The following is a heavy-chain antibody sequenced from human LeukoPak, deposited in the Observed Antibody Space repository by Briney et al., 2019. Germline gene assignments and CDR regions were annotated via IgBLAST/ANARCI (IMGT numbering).Heavy chain of an antibody. Sequence: GGSLRLSCAASGFTFSSYSMNWVRQAPGKGLEWVSSISSSSSYIYYADSVKGRFTISRDNAKNSLYPQMNSLRAEDTAVYYCARGFFCSSSTCSLYNWFDPWGQGTLVTVSS. CDR3: ARGFFCSSSTCSLYNWFDP. CDR2: ISSSSSYI. V-gene: IGHV3-21*01. D-gene: IGHD2-2*01. J-gene: IGHJ5*02. CDR1: GFTFSSYS.